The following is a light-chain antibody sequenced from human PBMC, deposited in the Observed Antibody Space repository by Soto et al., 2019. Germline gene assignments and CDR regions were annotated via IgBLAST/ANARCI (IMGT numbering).Light chain of an antibody. CDR2: GAS. V-gene: IGKV3-20*01. CDR3: QQFGSSPRT. J-gene: IGKJ1*01. Sequence: VLTQPPGTLSLSPGARATLSCRASQSVSSTYLAWYQQKPGQAPRLLIYGASSRATGIPDRFSGSGSGTDFTLTISRLEPEDFAVYYCQQFGSSPRTFGQGTKVDIK. CDR1: QSVSSTY.